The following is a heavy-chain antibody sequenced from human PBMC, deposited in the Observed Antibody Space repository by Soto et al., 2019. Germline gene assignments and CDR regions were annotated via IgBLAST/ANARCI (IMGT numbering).Heavy chain of an antibody. V-gene: IGHV3-9*01. CDR1: GFTFDDYA. J-gene: IGHJ4*02. D-gene: IGHD5-18*01. CDR2: INWNSAVI. Sequence: EVQLVESGGGLVQPGRSLRLSCVVSGFTFDDYAMHWVRQAPGGGLEWVSGINWNSAVIGYADSVKGRFTISRDNAKNAMYLQMNSLRSEDTALYYCARDPSVTAIGRADHWGQGTLVTVSS. CDR3: ARDPSVTAIGRADH.